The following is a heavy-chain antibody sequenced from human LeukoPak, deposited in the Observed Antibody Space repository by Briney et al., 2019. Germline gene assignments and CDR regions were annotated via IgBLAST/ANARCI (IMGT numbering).Heavy chain of an antibody. CDR2: IYYSGST. J-gene: IGHJ3*02. V-gene: IGHV4-31*03. Sequence: SETLSLTCTVSGGSISSGGYYWSWLRQHPGKGLEWIGYIYYSGSTYYNPSLKSRVTISVDTSKNQFSLKLSSVTAADTAVYYCARDLPGAFDIWGQGTMVTVSS. CDR1: GGSISSGGYY. CDR3: ARDLPGAFDI.